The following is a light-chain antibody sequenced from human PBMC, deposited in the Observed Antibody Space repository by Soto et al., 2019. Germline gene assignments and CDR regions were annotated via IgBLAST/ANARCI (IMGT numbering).Light chain of an antibody. V-gene: IGLV2-14*01. Sequence: QSALTQPASVSGSPGQSITISCTGTSSDVGGYNYVSWYQQHPGKAPKLMIYDVSNRPSGVSNRFSGSKSGNTASLTISGLPAEDEDDYCSTSNRSSSTVVFGGGTKVTVL. CDR2: DVS. CDR1: SSDVGGYNY. CDR3: TSNRSSSTVV. J-gene: IGLJ2*01.